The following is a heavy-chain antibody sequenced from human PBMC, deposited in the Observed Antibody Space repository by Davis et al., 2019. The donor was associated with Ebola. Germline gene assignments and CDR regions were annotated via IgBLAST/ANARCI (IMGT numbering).Heavy chain of an antibody. Sequence: GESLKTSCKVSGDDMNTYWIAWVRQTPGKGVEWMAMVYPGDLTTKYRPSFQVLVTISFDRSITTAYLHWESLKASDTAIYFCASGMMGFRFDHWGQGTPVTVSS. V-gene: IGHV5-51*01. J-gene: IGHJ4*02. CDR3: ASGMMGFRFDH. CDR1: GDDMNTYW. CDR2: VYPGDLTT. D-gene: IGHD3-16*01.